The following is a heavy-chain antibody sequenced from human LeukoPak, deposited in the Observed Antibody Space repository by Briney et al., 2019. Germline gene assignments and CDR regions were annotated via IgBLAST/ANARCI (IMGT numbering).Heavy chain of an antibody. V-gene: IGHV1-3*01. Sequence: ASVKVSCKASGYTFTNYAMHWVRQAPGQRLEWMGWINAGNGNTKYSQKFQGRVTITRDTSASTAYMELSSLRSEDTAVYYCARDRFSGYDSGDYWGQGTLVTVSS. CDR2: INAGNGNT. J-gene: IGHJ4*02. CDR1: GYTFTNYA. CDR3: ARDRFSGYDSGDY. D-gene: IGHD5-12*01.